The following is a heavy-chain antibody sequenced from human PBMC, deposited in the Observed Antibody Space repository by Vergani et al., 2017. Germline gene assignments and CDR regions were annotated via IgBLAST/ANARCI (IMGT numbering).Heavy chain of an antibody. Sequence: EVQLVESGGGLVQPGGSLRLSCAASGFTVSSNYMSWVRQAPGKGLEWVSVIYSGGSTNYADSVKGRFTIPRDNSKNTLYLQMNSLRAEDTSVYYCAIDRRDYYGSGKGARFGMDVWGQGTTVTVSS. CDR1: GFTVSSNY. J-gene: IGHJ6*02. CDR3: AIDRRDYYGSGKGARFGMDV. D-gene: IGHD3-10*01. CDR2: IYSGGST. V-gene: IGHV3-66*02.